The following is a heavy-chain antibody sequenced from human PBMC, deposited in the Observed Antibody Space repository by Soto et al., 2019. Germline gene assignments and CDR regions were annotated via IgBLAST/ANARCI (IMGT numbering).Heavy chain of an antibody. CDR2: IWYDGTNK. J-gene: IGHJ4*02. V-gene: IGHV3-33*01. Sequence: GGSLRLSCAASVFTFSNFGMRWIRQAPGKGLEWVAVIWYDGTNKFYADSVKGRFTISRDNSRNTLFLETNSLKTEDTAVYYCVRVMDRGYFDCWGQGILVTVPS. D-gene: IGHD2-8*01. CDR1: VFTFSNFG. CDR3: VRVMDRGYFDC.